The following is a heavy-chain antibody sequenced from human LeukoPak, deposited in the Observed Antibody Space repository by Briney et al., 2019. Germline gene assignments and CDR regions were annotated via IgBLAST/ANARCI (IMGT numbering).Heavy chain of an antibody. CDR3: ARVPPGSWQPEGIDY. CDR2: IKQDGSEK. CDR1: VFTFSSYC. D-gene: IGHD6-13*01. V-gene: IGHV3-7*02. Sequence: PGDPLRLSCAPSVFTFSSYCMSLVRQAPGKGLEWEANIKQDGSEKYYVDSVKGRFTISRDNARNSLYLQMHSLRAEDTAVCYGARVPPGSWQPEGIDYWGEGTLVTVSS. J-gene: IGHJ4*02.